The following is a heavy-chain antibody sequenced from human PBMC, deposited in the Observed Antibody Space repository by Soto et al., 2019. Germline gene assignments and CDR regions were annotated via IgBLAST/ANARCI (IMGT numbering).Heavy chain of an antibody. D-gene: IGHD3-10*01. J-gene: IGHJ6*02. CDR1: GYTFTAYY. Sequence: QVPLVQSGAGVKEPGDSVRVSCEASGYTFTAYYIHWVRQAPGQGLEWMGWINPKFGDTAYAQDFQGRVSMTRDMSISTVYMELSRLTSDDTAIYYCARNMDYYYGPGSGNGHGFWGQGTTVTVFS. V-gene: IGHV1-2*02. CDR2: INPKFGDT. CDR3: ARNMDYYYGPGSGNGHGF.